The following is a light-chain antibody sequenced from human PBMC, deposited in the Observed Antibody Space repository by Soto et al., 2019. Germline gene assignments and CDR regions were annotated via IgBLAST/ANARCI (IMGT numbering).Light chain of an antibody. CDR2: GAS. V-gene: IGKV3-20*01. Sequence: SLPPGERAILPRRPSQTVGTTYLAWYQHKPGQAPRLLLYGASTRATGIPGRFSGSRSGTDFTLTISRLEPEDFAVYFCPLDASWSWRFGQGTKVEIK. CDR1: QTVGTTY. CDR3: PLDASWSWR. J-gene: IGKJ1*01.